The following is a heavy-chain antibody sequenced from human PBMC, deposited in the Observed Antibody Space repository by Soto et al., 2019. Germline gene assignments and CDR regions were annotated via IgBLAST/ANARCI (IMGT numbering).Heavy chain of an antibody. J-gene: IGHJ6*02. D-gene: IGHD5-12*01. CDR3: ARGVRYSGYDWGVYYYYGMDV. CDR2: INHSGST. Sequence: NPSETLSLTCAVYGGSFSGYYWSWIRQPPGKGLEWIGEINHSGSTNYNPSLKSRVTISVDTSKNQFSLKLSSVTAADTAVYYCARGVRYSGYDWGVYYYYGMDVWGQGTTVTVSS. V-gene: IGHV4-34*01. CDR1: GGSFSGYY.